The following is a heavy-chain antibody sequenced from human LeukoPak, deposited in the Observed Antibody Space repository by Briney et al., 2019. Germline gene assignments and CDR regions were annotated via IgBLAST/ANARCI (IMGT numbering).Heavy chain of an antibody. J-gene: IGHJ4*02. V-gene: IGHV3-33*06. CDR2: IWYDGSNK. CDR3: AKVLWTGGGYSYGLDY. D-gene: IGHD5-18*01. CDR1: GFTFSSYG. Sequence: PGGSLRLSCAASGFTFSSYGMHWVRQAPGKGLEWVAVIWYDGSNKYYADSVKGRFTISRDNSKNTLYLQMNGLRAEDTAVYYCAKVLWTGGGYSYGLDYWGQGTLVTVSS.